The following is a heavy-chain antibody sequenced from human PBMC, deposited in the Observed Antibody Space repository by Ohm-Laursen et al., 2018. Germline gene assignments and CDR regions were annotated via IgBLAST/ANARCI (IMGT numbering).Heavy chain of an antibody. CDR2: INNLGTTT. CDR1: GFTLSDYW. CDR3: ARDSRRMS. J-gene: IGHJ5*02. D-gene: IGHD2/OR15-2a*01. Sequence: SLRLSCTASGFTLSDYWMHWVRQAPGKGLVWVSLINNLGTTTVYVDSVKARFTISRDKDKNTLYLQMNSLRAEDTAVYYCARDSRRMSWGQGTLVTVSS. V-gene: IGHV3-74*01.